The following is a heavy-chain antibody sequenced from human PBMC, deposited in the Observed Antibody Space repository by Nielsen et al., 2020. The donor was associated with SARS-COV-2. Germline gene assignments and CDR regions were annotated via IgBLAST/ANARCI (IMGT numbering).Heavy chain of an antibody. CDR1: GGTFSSYA. D-gene: IGHD6-13*01. Sequence: ASVKVSCKASGGTFSSYAISWVRQAPGQGLEWMGWMNPNSGNTGYAQKFQGRVTMTRDTSISTAYMELSSLRSEDTAVYYCARAYSSSSHLYGMDVWGQGTTVTVSS. CDR3: ARAYSSSSHLYGMDV. J-gene: IGHJ6*02. V-gene: IGHV1-8*02. CDR2: MNPNSGNT.